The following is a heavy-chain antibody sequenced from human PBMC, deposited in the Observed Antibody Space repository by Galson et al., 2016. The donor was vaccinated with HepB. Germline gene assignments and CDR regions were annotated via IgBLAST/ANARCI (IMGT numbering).Heavy chain of an antibody. CDR3: ARDLRAEAVAGTSPPRYQYRFGMDV. V-gene: IGHV4-39*07. CDR1: GGSISSSGYY. D-gene: IGHD6-19*01. Sequence: SETLSLTCTVSGGSISSSGYYWGWIRQPPGKGLEWIGSIYHSGSTYYNPSLKSRVTISVDTSKNQFSLKLSSVTAADTAVYFCARDLRAEAVAGTSPPRYQYRFGMDVWGQGTTVTVSS. CDR2: IYHSGST. J-gene: IGHJ6*02.